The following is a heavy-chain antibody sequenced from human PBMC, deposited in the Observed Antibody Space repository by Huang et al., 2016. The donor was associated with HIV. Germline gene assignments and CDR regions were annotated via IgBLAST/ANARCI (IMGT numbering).Heavy chain of an antibody. J-gene: IGHJ3*02. V-gene: IGHV1-18*01. D-gene: IGHD2-2*01. CDR2: ISAYNGVT. CDR1: GYTFTSYG. CDR3: ARDSPLLGVVIVVVPTAPNAFDI. Sequence: QVQLVQSGVEVKKPGASVKVSCKASGYTFTSYGISWVRQAPGQGLEWMGWISAYNGVTNDAQNVQGRVTRTTDTATSTAYMELRSLRSDDTAVYYCARDSPLLGVVIVVVPTAPNAFDIWGQGTMVTVSS.